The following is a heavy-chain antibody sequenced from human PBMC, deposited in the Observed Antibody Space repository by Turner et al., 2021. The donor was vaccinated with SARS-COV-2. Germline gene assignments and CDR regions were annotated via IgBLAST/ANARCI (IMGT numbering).Heavy chain of an antibody. CDR3: ARRSSRLGNWYFDL. V-gene: IGHV4-39*01. D-gene: IGHD2-15*01. Sequence: QLQLQESGPGLVKPSETLSRTCTVSGGSISSSSYYWGWIRQPPGKGLEWIGSMYYSGSTYYNPSLKSRVTISVDTSKNQFSLKLSSVTAADTAVYYCARRSSRLGNWYFDLWGRGTLVTVSS. J-gene: IGHJ2*01. CDR1: GGSISSSSYY. CDR2: MYYSGST.